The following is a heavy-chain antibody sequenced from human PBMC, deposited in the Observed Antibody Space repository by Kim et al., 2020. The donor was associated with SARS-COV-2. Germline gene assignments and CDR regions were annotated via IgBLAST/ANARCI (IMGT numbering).Heavy chain of an antibody. CDR1: GFTFDDYT. Sequence: GGSLRLSCAASGFTFDDYTMHWVRQAPGKGLEWVSLISWDGGITYYADSVKGRFTISRDNSKNSLYLQMNNLRTEDTALYYCAKDISWRDTYYYDSSGREDIHYYYYYGMDVWGQGTTVTVSS. D-gene: IGHD3-22*01. CDR3: AKDISWRDTYYYDSSGREDIHYYYYYGMDV. J-gene: IGHJ6*02. V-gene: IGHV3-43*01. CDR2: ISWDGGIT.